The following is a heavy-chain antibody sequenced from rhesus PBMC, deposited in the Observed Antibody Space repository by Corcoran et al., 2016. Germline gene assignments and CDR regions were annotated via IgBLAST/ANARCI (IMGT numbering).Heavy chain of an antibody. V-gene: IGHV1-1*01. CDR1: GYTFTRYY. CDR2: ISPYNGNN. D-gene: IGHD4-29*01. CDR3: TRSEAAFFDY. Sequence: QVQLVQSGAEIKQPGASVKLSGKASGYTFTRYYMHWVRQAPGQTLEWIGLISPYNGNNGYAQNFQGRVTIPTDTSTSTGYMELSSLRSEDTAVYYCTRSEAAFFDYWGQGVLVTVSS. J-gene: IGHJ4*01.